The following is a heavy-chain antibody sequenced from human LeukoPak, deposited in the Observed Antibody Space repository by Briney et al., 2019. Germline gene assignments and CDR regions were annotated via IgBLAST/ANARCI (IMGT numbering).Heavy chain of an antibody. CDR2: SFYSGKT. Sequence: SETLSLTCTVSGYSLSSGYYWGWIRQAPGKGLEWIGSSFYSGKTYYNLSLESRASISLDKPKNQFSLRLSSVTAADMAVYYCARHTGSYPPEYWGQGILVTVSS. V-gene: IGHV4-38-2*02. CDR1: GYSLSSGYY. D-gene: IGHD1-26*01. CDR3: ARHTGSYPPEY. J-gene: IGHJ4*02.